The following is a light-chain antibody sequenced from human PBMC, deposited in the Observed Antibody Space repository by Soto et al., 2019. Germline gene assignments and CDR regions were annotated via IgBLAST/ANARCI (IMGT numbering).Light chain of an antibody. CDR3: QHYYSYPYT. Sequence: AVPMTQSPSSLSASIGDTVTITCRASHVVSNYLAWYQQKPGNPPKALIYAASFLQSGVPSSFSGSGSGTEFTLTIRFLQSEDFATYYCQHYYSYPYTFGQGTTLE. J-gene: IGKJ2*01. V-gene: IGKV1-8*01. CDR2: AAS. CDR1: HVVSNY.